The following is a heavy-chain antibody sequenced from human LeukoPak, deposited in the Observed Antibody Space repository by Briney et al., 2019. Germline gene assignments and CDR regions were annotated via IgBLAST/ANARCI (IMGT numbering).Heavy chain of an antibody. CDR3: ARLRVAATP. V-gene: IGHV4-34*01. J-gene: IGHJ5*02. Sequence: SETLSLTCAVYGGSFSGYYWSWIRRPPGKGLEWIGSIYYSGSTYYNPSLKSRVTISVDTSKNQFSLKLSSVTAADTAVYYCARLRVAATPWGQGTLVTVSS. CDR2: IYYSGST. CDR1: GGSFSGYY. D-gene: IGHD2-15*01.